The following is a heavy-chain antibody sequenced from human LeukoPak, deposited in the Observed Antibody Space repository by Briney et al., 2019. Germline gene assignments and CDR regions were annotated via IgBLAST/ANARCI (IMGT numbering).Heavy chain of an antibody. J-gene: IGHJ4*02. CDR3: ARDQNGLPPAFDY. CDR2: IYSGGST. Sequence: GGSLRLSCAASGFTVSSNYMSWVRQAPGKGLEWVSVIYSGGSTYYADSVKGRFTISRDNSKNTLYLQMNSLRAEDTAVYYCARDQNGLPPAFDYWGQGTLVTVSS. V-gene: IGHV3-53*01. CDR1: GFTVSSNY. D-gene: IGHD2-2*01.